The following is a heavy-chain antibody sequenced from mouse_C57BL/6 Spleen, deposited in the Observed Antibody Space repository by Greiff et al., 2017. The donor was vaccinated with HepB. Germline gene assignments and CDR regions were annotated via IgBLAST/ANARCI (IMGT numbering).Heavy chain of an antibody. Sequence: QVQLQQSGAELARPGASVKLSCKASGYTFTSYGISWVKQRTGQGLEWIGEIYPRSGNTYYNEKFKGKATLTADKSSSTAYMELRSLTSEDSAVYFCARRDDYDVVAMDYWGQGTSVTVSS. V-gene: IGHV1-81*01. J-gene: IGHJ4*01. CDR3: ARRDDYDVVAMDY. CDR1: GYTFTSYG. CDR2: IYPRSGNT. D-gene: IGHD2-4*01.